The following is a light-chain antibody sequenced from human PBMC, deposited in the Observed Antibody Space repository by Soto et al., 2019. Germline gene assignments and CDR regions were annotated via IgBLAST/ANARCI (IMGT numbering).Light chain of an antibody. CDR3: QQYDNYPLT. CDR1: QSISSY. J-gene: IGKJ4*01. CDR2: AAS. V-gene: IGKV1-39*01. Sequence: DIQMTQSPSSLSASVGDRVTITCQASQSISSYLNWYQQKPGKAPKLLIYAASSLQSGVPSRFSGSGSGTDFTLTISSLQPEDVATYYCQQYDNYPLTLGGGTKVDIK.